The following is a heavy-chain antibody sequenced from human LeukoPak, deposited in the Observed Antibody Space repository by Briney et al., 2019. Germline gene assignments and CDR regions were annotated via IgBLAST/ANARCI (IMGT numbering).Heavy chain of an antibody. CDR3: ARGTAGTTGTPEGYYGMDV. CDR2: TYYRSKWYN. Sequence: SQTLSLTCALSGDSVSSNSAAWNWIRQSPSRGLEWLGRTYYRSKWYNDYAVSVKSRITINPDTSKNQFSLQLNSVTPEDTAVYYCARGTAGTTGTPEGYYGMDVWGQGTTVTVSS. CDR1: GDSVSSNSAA. J-gene: IGHJ6*02. D-gene: IGHD1-1*01. V-gene: IGHV6-1*01.